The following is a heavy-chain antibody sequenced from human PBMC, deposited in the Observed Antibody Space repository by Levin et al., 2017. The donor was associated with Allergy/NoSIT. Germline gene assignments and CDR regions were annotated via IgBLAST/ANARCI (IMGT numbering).Heavy chain of an antibody. J-gene: IGHJ4*02. D-gene: IGHD3-10*01. V-gene: IGHV4-34*01. CDR2: INHSGST. Sequence: PGGSLRLSCAVYGGSFSGYYWSWIRQPPGKGLEWIGEINHSGSTNYNPSLKSRVTISVDTSKNQFSLKLSSVTAADTAVYYCAANTYYYGSGSYYKGYWGQGTLVTVSS. CDR1: GGSFSGYY. CDR3: AANTYYYGSGSYYKGY.